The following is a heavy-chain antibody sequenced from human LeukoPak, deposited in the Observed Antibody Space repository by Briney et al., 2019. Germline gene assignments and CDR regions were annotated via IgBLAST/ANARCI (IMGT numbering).Heavy chain of an antibody. D-gene: IGHD1-26*01. CDR1: GYTFTSYG. V-gene: IGHV1-18*01. CDR2: ISAYNGNT. Sequence: GASVKVSCKASGYTFTSYGISWVRQAPGQGLEWMGWISAYNGNTNYAQKLQGRVTITADESTSTAYMELSSLRSEDTAVYYCARGAGGIDAFDIWGQGTMVTVSS. J-gene: IGHJ3*02. CDR3: ARGAGGIDAFDI.